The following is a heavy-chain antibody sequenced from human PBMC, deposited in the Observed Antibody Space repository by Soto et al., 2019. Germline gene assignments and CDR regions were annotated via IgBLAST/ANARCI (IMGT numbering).Heavy chain of an antibody. J-gene: IGHJ4*02. CDR2: INHSGST. D-gene: IGHD4-17*01. Sequence: SETLSLTCAVYGGSFSGYYWSWIRQPPGRGLEWIGEINHSGSTNYNPSLKSRVTISVDTSKNQFSLKLSSVTAADTAVYYCARVSTVTTFDYWGQGTLVTVSS. V-gene: IGHV4-34*01. CDR3: ARVSTVTTFDY. CDR1: GGSFSGYY.